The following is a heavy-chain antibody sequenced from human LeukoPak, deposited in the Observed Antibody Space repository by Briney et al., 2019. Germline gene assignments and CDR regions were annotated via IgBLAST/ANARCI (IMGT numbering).Heavy chain of an antibody. V-gene: IGHV3-74*01. CDR2: INSDGRST. CDR3: ARGADTGYSSDY. Sequence: GGSLRLSCAASGFTFSRYWMHWVRQAPGKGLVWVSRINSDGRSTSYADSVKGRFTISRDNAKNTLYLQMNSLRAEDTTVYYCARGADTGYSSDYWGQGTLVTVSS. CDR1: GFTFSRYW. D-gene: IGHD3-9*01. J-gene: IGHJ4*02.